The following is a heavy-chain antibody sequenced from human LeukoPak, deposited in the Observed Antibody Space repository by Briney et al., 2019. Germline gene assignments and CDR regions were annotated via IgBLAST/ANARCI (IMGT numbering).Heavy chain of an antibody. V-gene: IGHV4-39*01. CDR2: IHYSGNT. D-gene: IGHD6-13*01. CDR1: GGSISSSSYY. Sequence: PSETLSLTCTVSGGSISSSSYYWGWLRQPPGKGLEWIVSIHYSGNTYYNPSLKSRVTISVDTSKNQFSLKLSSVTAADTAVCYCARLFSSSWYRGAFDLWGQGTMVTVSS. CDR3: ARLFSSSWYRGAFDL. J-gene: IGHJ3*01.